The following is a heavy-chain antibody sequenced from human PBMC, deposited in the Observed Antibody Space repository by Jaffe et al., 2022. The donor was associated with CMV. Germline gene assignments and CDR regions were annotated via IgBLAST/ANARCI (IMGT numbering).Heavy chain of an antibody. D-gene: IGHD1-26*01. J-gene: IGHJ6*03. CDR3: ARDMWGSWVMDV. V-gene: IGHV3-33*08. Sequence: QVQLVESGGGVVQPGRSLRLSCAASGFTFSSYGMHWVRQAPGKGLEWVAVIWYDGSNKYYADSVKGRFTISRDNSKNTLYLQMNSLRAEDTAVYYCARDMWGSWVMDVWGKGTTVTVSS. CDR1: GFTFSSYG. CDR2: IWYDGSNK.